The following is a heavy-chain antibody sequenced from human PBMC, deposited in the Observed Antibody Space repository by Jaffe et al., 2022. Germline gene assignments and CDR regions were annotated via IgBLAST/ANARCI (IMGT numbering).Heavy chain of an antibody. Sequence: QVQLQESGPGLVKPSQTLSLTCTVSGGSISSGSYYWSWIRQPAGKGLEWIGRIYTSGSTNYNPSLKSRVTISVDTSKNQFSLKLSSVTAADTAVYYCARGDYYDPTTLGYFDLWGRGTLVTVSS. CDR2: IYTSGST. V-gene: IGHV4-61*02. CDR3: ARGDYYDPTTLGYFDL. J-gene: IGHJ2*01. CDR1: GGSISSGSYY. D-gene: IGHD3-22*01.